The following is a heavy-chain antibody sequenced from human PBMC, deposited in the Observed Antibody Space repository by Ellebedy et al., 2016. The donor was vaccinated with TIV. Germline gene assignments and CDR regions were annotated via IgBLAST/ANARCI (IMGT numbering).Heavy chain of an antibody. CDR1: GYTFTSYA. D-gene: IGHD1-26*01. CDR2: INAGNGNT. Sequence: ASVKVSCKASGYTFTSYAMHWVRQAPGQRLEWMGWINAGNGNTKYSQKFQGRVTVTRDTSASTGYMELRSLRSDDTAVYYCARTPSVGAGMKWGQGTLVTVSS. V-gene: IGHV1-3*01. CDR3: ARTPSVGAGMK. J-gene: IGHJ4*02.